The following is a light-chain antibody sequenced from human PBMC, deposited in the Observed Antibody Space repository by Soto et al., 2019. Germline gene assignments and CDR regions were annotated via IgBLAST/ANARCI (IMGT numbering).Light chain of an antibody. CDR2: KIS. V-gene: IGKV2-24*01. Sequence: DIVMTQTPLSSPVTLGQAASISCRSSQSLVHNDGNTYLSWFQQRPGQPPRLLLYKISDRFSRVPDRFSGSGTGTDFILTISRVEAEDVGVYYCMQTTQTTWTFVQGTKVEIK. CDR3: MQTTQTTWT. J-gene: IGKJ1*01. CDR1: QSLVHNDGNTY.